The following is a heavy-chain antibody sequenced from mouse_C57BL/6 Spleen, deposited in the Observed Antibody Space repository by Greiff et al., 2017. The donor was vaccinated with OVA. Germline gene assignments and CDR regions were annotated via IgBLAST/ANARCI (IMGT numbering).Heavy chain of an antibody. CDR3: ARRDYSNYYFDY. J-gene: IGHJ2*01. V-gene: IGHV1-55*01. D-gene: IGHD2-5*01. CDR1: GYTFTSYW. Sequence: QVQLQQPGAELVKPGASVKMSCKASGYTFTSYWITWVKQRPGQGLEWIGDLYPGSGSTNYNEKFKSKATLTVDTSSSTAYMQLSSLTSEDSAVYYCARRDYSNYYFDYWGQGTTLTVSS. CDR2: LYPGSGST.